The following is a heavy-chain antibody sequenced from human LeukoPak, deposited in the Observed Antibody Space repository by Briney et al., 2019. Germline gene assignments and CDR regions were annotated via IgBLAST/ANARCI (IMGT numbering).Heavy chain of an antibody. CDR3: ASHYCFGGSCYPGVFDFFDY. CDR1: GDSISNSGYY. Sequence: SETLSLTCTVSGDSISNSGYYWGWFRQPPGKGLKWIGSISYSGTTYYNPSLKSRVTISVDTSKNQFSLKLSSVTAADTAVFYCASHYCFGGSCYPGVFDFFDYWGQGTLVTVSS. J-gene: IGHJ4*02. CDR2: ISYSGTT. V-gene: IGHV4-39*01. D-gene: IGHD2-15*01.